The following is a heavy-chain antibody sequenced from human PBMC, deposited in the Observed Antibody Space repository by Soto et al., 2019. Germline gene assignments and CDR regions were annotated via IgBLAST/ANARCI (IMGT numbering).Heavy chain of an antibody. CDR2: IYSGGST. D-gene: IGHD3-22*01. V-gene: IGHV3-66*01. J-gene: IGHJ4*02. CDR3: ARGPGTMIVVAAFFDY. CDR1: GFTVSSNY. Sequence: PGGSLRLSCAASGFTVSSNYMSWVRQAPGKGLEWVSVIYSGGSTYYADSVKGRFTISRDNSKNTLYLQMNSLRAEDTAVYYCARGPGTMIVVAAFFDYWGQGTLVTVSS.